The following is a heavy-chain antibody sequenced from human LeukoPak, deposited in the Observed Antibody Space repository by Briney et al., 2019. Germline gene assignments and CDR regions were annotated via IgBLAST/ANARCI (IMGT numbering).Heavy chain of an antibody. Sequence: SETLSLTCTVSGGSISSYYWSWIRQPPGKGLEWIGYIYYSGSTNYNPSLKSRVAISVDTSKNQFSLKLSSVTAADTAVYYCARDRSPPSVYGDYADAFDIWGQGTMVTVSS. V-gene: IGHV4-59*01. CDR3: ARDRSPPSVYGDYADAFDI. D-gene: IGHD4-17*01. CDR1: GGSISSYY. CDR2: IYYSGST. J-gene: IGHJ3*02.